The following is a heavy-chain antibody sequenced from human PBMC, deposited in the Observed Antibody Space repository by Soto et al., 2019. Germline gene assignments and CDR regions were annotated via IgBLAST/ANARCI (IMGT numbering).Heavy chain of an antibody. CDR3: ARDPTAAAAYYFDY. J-gene: IGHJ4*02. CDR2: ISAYNGNT. CDR1: GYTFTSCG. V-gene: IGHV1-18*01. Sequence: GASVKVSCKASGYTFTSCGISWVRQAPGQGLEWMGWISAYNGNTNYAQKLQGRVTMTTDTSTSTAYMELRSLRSDDTAVYYCARDPTAAAAYYFDYWGQGTLVTVSS. D-gene: IGHD6-13*01.